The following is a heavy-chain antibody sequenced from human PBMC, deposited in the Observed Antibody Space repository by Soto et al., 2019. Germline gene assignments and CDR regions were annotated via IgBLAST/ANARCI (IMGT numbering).Heavy chain of an antibody. D-gene: IGHD6-13*01. CDR1: GGSISSYY. J-gene: IGHJ4*02. CDR2: IYYSGST. Sequence: PSETLSLACTVSGGSISSYYWSWIRQPPGKGLEWIGYIYYSGSTNYNPSLKSRVTISVDTSKNQFSLKLSSVTAADTAVYYCARERSSWCDYWGQGTLVTVSS. V-gene: IGHV4-59*12. CDR3: ARERSSWCDY.